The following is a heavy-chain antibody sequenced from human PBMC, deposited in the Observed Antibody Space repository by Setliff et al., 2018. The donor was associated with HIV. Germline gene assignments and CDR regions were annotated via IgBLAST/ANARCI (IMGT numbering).Heavy chain of an antibody. J-gene: IGHJ4*02. V-gene: IGHV4-34*01. CDR2: INHSGST. D-gene: IGHD3-22*01. CDR1: GGSFSGYY. CDR3: ARGGRTYYYDPGGFDY. Sequence: SETLSLTCAVYGGSFSGYYWSWIRQPPGKGLEWIGEINHSGSTNYNPSLKSRVTISVDTSKNQFSLKLSSVTAADTAVYYCARGGRTYYYDPGGFDYWGQGTLVTVSS.